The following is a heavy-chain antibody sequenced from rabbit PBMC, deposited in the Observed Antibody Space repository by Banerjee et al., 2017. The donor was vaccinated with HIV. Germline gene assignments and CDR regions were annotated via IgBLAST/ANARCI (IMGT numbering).Heavy chain of an antibody. CDR2: IYTSSGST. CDR3: ARAYSYVYAGYTDGTYYGMDL. V-gene: IGHV1S40*01. CDR1: GFSFSSSYY. D-gene: IGHD6-1*01. Sequence: QSLEESGGDLVKPGASLTLTCTASGFSFSSSYYMCWVHQAPGKGLEWIACIYTSSGSTYYASWAKGRFTISKTSSTTVTLQMTSLTAADTATYFCARAYSYVYAGYTDGTYYGMDLWGQGTLVTVS. J-gene: IGHJ6*01.